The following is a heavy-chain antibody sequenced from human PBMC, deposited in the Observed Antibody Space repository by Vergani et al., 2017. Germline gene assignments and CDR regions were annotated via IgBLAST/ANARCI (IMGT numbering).Heavy chain of an antibody. D-gene: IGHD3-22*01. CDR1: GFTFSSYA. CDR3: AKGEPTYYYDSSGSSNWFDP. CDR2: ISGSGGST. V-gene: IGHV3-23*04. J-gene: IGHJ5*02. Sequence: EVQLVESGGGLVQPGGSLRLSCAASGFTFSSYAMSWVRQAPEKGLEWVSTISGSGGSTYYADSVKGRFTISRDNFKNTLYLQMNSLRAEDTAVYYCAKGEPTYYYDSSGSSNWFDPWGQGTLVTVSS.